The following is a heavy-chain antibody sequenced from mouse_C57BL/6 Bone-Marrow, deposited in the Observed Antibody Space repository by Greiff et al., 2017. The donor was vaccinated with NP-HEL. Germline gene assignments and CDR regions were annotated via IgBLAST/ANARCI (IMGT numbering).Heavy chain of an antibody. Sequence: EVQLQQSGPELVKPGASVKISCKASGYTFTDYYMNWVKQSHGKSLEWIGDINPNNGGTSYNQKFKGKATLTVDKSSSTAYMERRRLTSEDSAVYYCAREDSYYSNDGGFYYAMDYWGQGTSVTVAS. CDR2: INPNNGGT. CDR1: GYTFTDYY. CDR3: AREDSYYSNDGGFYYAMDY. D-gene: IGHD2-5*01. V-gene: IGHV1-26*01. J-gene: IGHJ4*01.